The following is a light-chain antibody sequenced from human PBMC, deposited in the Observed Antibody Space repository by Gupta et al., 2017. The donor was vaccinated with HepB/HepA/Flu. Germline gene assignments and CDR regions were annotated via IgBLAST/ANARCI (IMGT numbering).Light chain of an antibody. CDR1: SGSVSTTHS. J-gene: IGLJ2*01. V-gene: IGLV8-61*01. Sequence: QTVVTQEPSFSVSPGGTVTLTCGLISGSVSTTHSPSWYQQTPGQPPRTLIYSTNIRSSGVPDRFSGSVLGKRAALTITGAQAEDDCHYYCMLYRGGGVVFGGGTKLTVL. CDR3: MLYRGGGVV. CDR2: STN.